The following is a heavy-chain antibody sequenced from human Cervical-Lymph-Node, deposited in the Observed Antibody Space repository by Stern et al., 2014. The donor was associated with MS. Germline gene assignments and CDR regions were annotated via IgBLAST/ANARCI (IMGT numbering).Heavy chain of an antibody. J-gene: IGHJ4*02. V-gene: IGHV3-30-3*01. CDR1: EFSFSGYA. D-gene: IGHD1-26*01. Sequence: VQLVESGGGVVQPGRSLRLSCAASEFSFSGYAMHWVRQAPGKGLEWVTFISYDGGNKFYADSVQGRFTISRDNSKNTLYLQMNSLRPEDTAVYFCARDPRGSSFWYFDYWGQGALVTVSS. CDR3: ARDPRGSSFWYFDY. CDR2: ISYDGGNK.